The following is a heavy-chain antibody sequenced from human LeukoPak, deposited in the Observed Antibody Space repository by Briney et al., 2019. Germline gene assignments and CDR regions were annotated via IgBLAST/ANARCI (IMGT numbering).Heavy chain of an antibody. CDR3: AREVVRGVIIYFDY. D-gene: IGHD3-10*01. V-gene: IGHV3-43*01. CDR1: GFTFDDYT. J-gene: IGHJ4*02. CDR2: ISWDGGST. Sequence: GGSLRLSCAASGFTFDDYTMHWVRQAPGKGLEWVSLISWDGGSTYYADSVKGRFTISRDNSKNSLYLQMNSLRAEDTAVYYCAREVVRGVIIYFDYWGQGTLVTVSS.